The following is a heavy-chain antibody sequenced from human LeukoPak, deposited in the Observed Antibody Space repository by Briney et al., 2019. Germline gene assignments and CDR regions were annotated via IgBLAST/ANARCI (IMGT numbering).Heavy chain of an antibody. CDR1: GFTFDDYG. CDR2: IKWNGGST. D-gene: IGHD3-3*01. V-gene: IGHV3-20*04. Sequence: GGSLRLSCAASGFTFDDYGLSWVRQAPGKGLDWASGIKWNGGSTGYADSVKGRFTISRDNAKNSLYLQMNSLRAEDTALYYCARGGITIFGVVLPPDYWGQGTLVTVSS. J-gene: IGHJ4*02. CDR3: ARGGITIFGVVLPPDY.